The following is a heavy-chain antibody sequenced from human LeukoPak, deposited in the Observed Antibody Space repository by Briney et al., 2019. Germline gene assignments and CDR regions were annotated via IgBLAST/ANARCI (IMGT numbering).Heavy chain of an antibody. CDR3: ARHETKYYTSGYHPDY. Sequence: GESLKISCKGSGYSFTSYWIGWVRQMPGKGLEWMGIIYPGDSGTSYSPSFQGQVTISVDKSISTAYLQWRTLKASDTAMYYCARHETKYYTSGYHPDYWGEGTLVTVSS. D-gene: IGHD3-3*01. J-gene: IGHJ4*02. CDR1: GYSFTSYW. V-gene: IGHV5-51*01. CDR2: IYPGDSGT.